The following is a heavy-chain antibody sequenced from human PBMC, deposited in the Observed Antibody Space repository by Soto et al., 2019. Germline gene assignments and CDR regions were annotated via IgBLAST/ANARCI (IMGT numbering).Heavy chain of an antibody. J-gene: IGHJ4*02. D-gene: IGHD7-27*01. CDR2: INPNSGGT. CDR1: GYTFTGYY. Sequence: ASVKVSCKASGYTFTGYYMHWVRQAPGQGLEWMGWINPNSGGTNYAQKFQGRVTMTRDTSISTAYMELSRLRSDDTAVYYRSRLTWDQADYWGQGTLVTVSS. V-gene: IGHV1-2*02. CDR3: SRLTWDQADY.